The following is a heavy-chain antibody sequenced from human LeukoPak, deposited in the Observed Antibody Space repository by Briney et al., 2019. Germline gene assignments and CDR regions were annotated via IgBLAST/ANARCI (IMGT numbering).Heavy chain of an antibody. CDR3: AKDRIIVIPGPYSWLDS. Sequence: GGSLRLSCAASGFTFSTYIMNWVRQTPGKGLEWVSSIGTSTSYIYYADSVKGRFTISRDNSNNTLYLQMNSLRAEDTALYFCAKDRIIVIPGPYSWLDSWGQGALVTVSS. V-gene: IGHV3-21*04. J-gene: IGHJ5*01. CDR2: IGTSTSYI. CDR1: GFTFSTYI. D-gene: IGHD1-26*01.